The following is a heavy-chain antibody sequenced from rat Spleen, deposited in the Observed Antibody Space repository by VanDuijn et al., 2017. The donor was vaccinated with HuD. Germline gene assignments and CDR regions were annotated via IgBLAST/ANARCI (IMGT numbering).Heavy chain of an antibody. CDR1: GFTFNDYY. V-gene: IGHV5-22*01. Sequence: EVQLVESGGGLVQPGGSMNLSCAASGFTFNDYYMAWVRQAPKKGLEWVASIHYEGSSTYYGDSVKGRFTVSRDNAKSTLYLQMDSLRSEDTATYYCVRHWGYWGQGVMVTVSS. CDR3: VRHWGY. J-gene: IGHJ2*01. CDR2: IHYEGSST. D-gene: IGHD4-6*01.